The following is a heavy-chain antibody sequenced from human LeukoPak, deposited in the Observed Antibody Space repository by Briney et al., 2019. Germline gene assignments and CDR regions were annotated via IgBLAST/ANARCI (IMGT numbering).Heavy chain of an antibody. CDR3: ARGKYGYSYFEY. J-gene: IGHJ4*02. CDR2: IGDAGT. D-gene: IGHD5-18*01. V-gene: IGHV3-23*01. Sequence: PGGSLRLSCAASGFTFNDFAMTWVRQAPGKGLEWVSSIGDAGTYYADSVKGRFTISRDNSKNSLYLQMNSLRAEDTAVYYCARGKYGYSYFEYWGQGTLVTVSS. CDR1: GFTFNDFA.